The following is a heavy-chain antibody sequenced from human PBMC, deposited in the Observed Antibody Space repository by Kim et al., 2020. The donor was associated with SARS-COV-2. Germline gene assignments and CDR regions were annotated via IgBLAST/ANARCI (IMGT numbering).Heavy chain of an antibody. J-gene: IGHJ4*02. CDR3: ARDVITMVRGVIDFDY. D-gene: IGHD3-10*01. Sequence: LQGRVTMTTDTSTSTAYMELRSLRSDDTAVYYCARDVITMVRGVIDFDYWGQGTLVTVSS. V-gene: IGHV1-18*01.